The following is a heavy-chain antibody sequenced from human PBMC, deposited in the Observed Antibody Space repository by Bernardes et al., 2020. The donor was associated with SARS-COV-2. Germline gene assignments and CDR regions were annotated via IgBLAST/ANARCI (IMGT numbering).Heavy chain of an antibody. J-gene: IGHJ3*02. D-gene: IGHD3-3*01. V-gene: IGHV2-5*02. CDR2: IYWDDDE. Sequence: SGPTLVKPTQTLTLTCTFSGFSLTTTGVGVGWIRQPPGKALEWLALIYWDDDERYSPSLKSRLTITKDTSKNQVVLTMTNMDPVDTATYYCAHANLFGVLIIHYHAFHIWGPGTLVTVSS. CDR3: AHANLFGVLIIHYHAFHI. CDR1: GFSLTTTGVG.